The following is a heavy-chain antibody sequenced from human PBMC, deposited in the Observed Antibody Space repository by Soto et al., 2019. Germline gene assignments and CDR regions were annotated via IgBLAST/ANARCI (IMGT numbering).Heavy chain of an antibody. CDR1: GGTFSSYA. J-gene: IGHJ6*02. CDR3: TTSSARYYDFWSGYYTKSEEYGMDV. CDR2: IIPIFGTA. V-gene: IGHV1-69*13. Sequence: SVKVSCKASGGTFSSYAISWVRQAPGQGLEWMGGIIPIFGTANYAQKFQGRVTITADESTSTAYMELNSLKTEDTAVYYCTTSSARYYDFWSGYYTKSEEYGMDVWGQGTTVTVSS. D-gene: IGHD3-3*01.